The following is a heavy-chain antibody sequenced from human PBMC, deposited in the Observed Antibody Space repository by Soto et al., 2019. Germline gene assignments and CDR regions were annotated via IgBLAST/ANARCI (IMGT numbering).Heavy chain of an antibody. CDR2: IYSGGST. Sequence: GRSLRLSCAGSGFTFSINYMSWVGQAPGKGLEWVSVIYSGGSTYYADSVKGRFTISRDNSKNTLYLQMNSLRAEDTAVYYCARATVTTDAFDIWGQGTMVTVSS. CDR1: GFTFSINY. V-gene: IGHV3-66*01. J-gene: IGHJ3*02. D-gene: IGHD4-17*01. CDR3: ARATVTTDAFDI.